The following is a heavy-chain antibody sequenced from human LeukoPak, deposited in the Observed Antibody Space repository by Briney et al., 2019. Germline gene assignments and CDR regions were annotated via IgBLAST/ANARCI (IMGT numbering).Heavy chain of an antibody. Sequence: ASETLSLTCTVSGGSISSYYWSWIRQPPGKGLEWIGYIYYSGSTNYNPSLKSRVTISVDTSKNQFSLKLSSVTAADTAVYYCARVRTAGTNWFAPWGQGTLVTVSS. D-gene: IGHD6-19*01. V-gene: IGHV4-59*01. CDR1: GGSISSYY. J-gene: IGHJ5*02. CDR2: IYYSGST. CDR3: ARVRTAGTNWFAP.